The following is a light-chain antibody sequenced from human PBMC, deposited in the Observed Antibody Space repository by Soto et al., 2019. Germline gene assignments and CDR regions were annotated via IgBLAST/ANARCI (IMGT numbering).Light chain of an antibody. CDR2: AAS. V-gene: IGKV1-39*01. Sequence: DIQMTQSPSSLSASVGDRVTITCRASQSISSYLNWYQQKPGKAPKLLIYAASSLQSGVPSRFSGSGSGTDFNLTIISLQPENFATYYCQQIYSTPLTFGGGTKVEIK. CDR1: QSISSY. J-gene: IGKJ4*01. CDR3: QQIYSTPLT.